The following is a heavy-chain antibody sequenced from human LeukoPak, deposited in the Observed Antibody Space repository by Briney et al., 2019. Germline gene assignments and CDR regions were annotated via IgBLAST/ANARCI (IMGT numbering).Heavy chain of an antibody. CDR2: IKKDGSEK. Sequence: PGGSLRLSCAASGFTFSSYWMSWVRQAPGKGLEWVANIKKDGSEKYYVDSVKARFTIPRDNAKNSLYLQMNSLRAEDTAVYYCARESGSVTSEVDFDYWGQGTLVTVSS. CDR3: ARESGSVTSEVDFDY. J-gene: IGHJ4*02. V-gene: IGHV3-7*01. D-gene: IGHD4-17*01. CDR1: GFTFSSYW.